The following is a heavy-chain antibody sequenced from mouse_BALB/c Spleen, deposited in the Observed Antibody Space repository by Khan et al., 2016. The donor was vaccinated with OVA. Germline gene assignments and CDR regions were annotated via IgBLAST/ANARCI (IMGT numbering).Heavy chain of an antibody. J-gene: IGHJ3*01. CDR1: GYTFTDYY. D-gene: IGHD1-2*01. V-gene: IGHV1-77*01. CDR3: ARRNYFGYTFAY. CDR2: ISPGSGDT. Sequence: QVQLQQSGAELARPGASGKLSCKASGYTFTDYYINWVKQRTGQGLEWIGEISPGSGDTYYNETFKGKATLTADKSSNTAYMQLSSLTSEAAAVYFCARRNYFGYTFAYWGQGTLVTVSA.